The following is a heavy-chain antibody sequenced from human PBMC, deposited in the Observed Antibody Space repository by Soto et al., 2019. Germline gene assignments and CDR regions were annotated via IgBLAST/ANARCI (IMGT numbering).Heavy chain of an antibody. Sequence: PGGSLRLSCAASGFTVSSNYMSWVRQAPGKGLEWVSVIYSGGSTYYADSVKGRFTISRDNSKNTLYLQMNSLRAEDTAVYYCSRDHAHKPLSYWSQGTLVTVSS. V-gene: IGHV3-66*01. J-gene: IGHJ4*02. CDR1: GFTVSSNY. CDR3: SRDHAHKPLSY. CDR2: IYSGGST.